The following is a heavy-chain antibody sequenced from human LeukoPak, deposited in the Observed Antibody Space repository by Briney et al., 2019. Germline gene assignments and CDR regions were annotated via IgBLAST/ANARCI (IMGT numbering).Heavy chain of an antibody. Sequence: ASGTVSCKASGYTFTSYGISWVRQAPGQGLEWMGWISAYNGNTNYAQKLQGRVTMTTDTSTSTAYMELRILRSDDTAVYYCARTRGSYYDYWGQGTLVTVSS. J-gene: IGHJ4*02. CDR3: ARTRGSYYDY. CDR1: GYTFTSYG. V-gene: IGHV1-18*01. CDR2: ISAYNGNT. D-gene: IGHD1-1*01.